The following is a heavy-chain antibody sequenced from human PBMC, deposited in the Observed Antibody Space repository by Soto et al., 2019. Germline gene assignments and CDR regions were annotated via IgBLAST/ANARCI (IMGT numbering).Heavy chain of an antibody. V-gene: IGHV1-2*04. CDR1: GYTFTGYY. CDR2: INPNSGGT. CDR3: ARGYSKAITMVRGVIGQFDY. J-gene: IGHJ4*02. D-gene: IGHD3-10*01. Sequence: ASVKVSCKASGYTFTGYYMHWVRQAPGQGLEWMGWINPNSGGTNYAQKFQGWVTMTRDTSISTAYMELSRLRSDDTAVYYCARGYSKAITMVRGVIGQFDYWGQGTLVTSPQ.